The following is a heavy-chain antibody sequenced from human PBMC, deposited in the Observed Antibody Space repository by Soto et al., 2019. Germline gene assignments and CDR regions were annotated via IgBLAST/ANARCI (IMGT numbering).Heavy chain of an antibody. Sequence: GGSLRLSCAASGFTFSSYEMNWVRQAPGKGLEWVSYISSSGSTIYYADSVKGRFTISRDNAKNSLYLQMNSLRAEDTAVYYCARDREVATAISYGMDVWGQGTTVTVSS. D-gene: IGHD2-21*02. CDR2: ISSSGSTI. CDR3: ARDREVATAISYGMDV. V-gene: IGHV3-48*03. CDR1: GFTFSSYE. J-gene: IGHJ6*02.